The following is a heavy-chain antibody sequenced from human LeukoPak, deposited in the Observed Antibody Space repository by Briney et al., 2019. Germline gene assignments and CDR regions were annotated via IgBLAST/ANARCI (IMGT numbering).Heavy chain of an antibody. CDR2: IKQDGSEK. J-gene: IGHJ5*02. CDR3: AREHRVFDA. V-gene: IGHV3-7*01. Sequence: GGSLRLSCAASGFTVSSYWMSWVRQAPGKGLEWVANIKQDGSEKYYVDSVKGRFTISRDNAKKSLYLQMNSLRAEDTAVYYCAREHRVFDAWSQGTLVTVSS. CDR1: GFTVSSYW.